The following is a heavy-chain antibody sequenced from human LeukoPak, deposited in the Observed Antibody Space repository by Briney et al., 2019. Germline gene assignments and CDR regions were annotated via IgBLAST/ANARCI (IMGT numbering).Heavy chain of an antibody. V-gene: IGHV3-33*08. CDR1: GFTFSSYG. CDR3: AGSDTAMDNYYYGMDV. J-gene: IGHJ6*02. D-gene: IGHD5-18*01. CDR2: IWYDGSNK. Sequence: GRSLRLSCAAFGFTFSSYGMHWVRQAPGKGLEWVAVIWYDGSNKYYADSVKGRFTIPRDNSKNTLYLQMNSLRAEDTAVYYCAGSDTAMDNYYYGMDVWGQGTTVTVSS.